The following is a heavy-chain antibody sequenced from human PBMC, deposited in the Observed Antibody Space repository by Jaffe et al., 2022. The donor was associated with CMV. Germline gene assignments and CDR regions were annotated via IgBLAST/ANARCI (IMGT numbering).Heavy chain of an antibody. CDR3: ARDIYYYDSSGYSDAFDI. CDR2: INPSGGST. D-gene: IGHD3-22*01. V-gene: IGHV1-46*01. CDR1: GYTFTSYY. J-gene: IGHJ3*02. Sequence: QVQLVQSGAEVKKPGASVKVSCKASGYTFTSYYMHWVRQAPGQGLEWMGIINPSGGSTSYAQKFQGRVTMTRDTSTSTVYMELSSLRSEDTAVYYCARDIYYYDSSGYSDAFDIWGQGTMVTVSS.